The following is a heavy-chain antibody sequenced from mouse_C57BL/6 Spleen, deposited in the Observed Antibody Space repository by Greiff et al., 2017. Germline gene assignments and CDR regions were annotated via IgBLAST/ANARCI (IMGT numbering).Heavy chain of an antibody. V-gene: IGHV1-15*01. CDR3: TRCYYDYDHFDY. D-gene: IGHD2-4*01. J-gene: IGHJ2*01. CDR2: IDPETGGT. CDR1: GYTFTDYE. Sequence: QVHVKQSGAELVRPGASVTLSCKASGYTFTDYEMHWVKQTPVHGLEWIGAIDPETGGTAYNQKFKGKAILTADKSSSTAYMELRSLTSEDSAVYYCTRCYYDYDHFDYWGQGTTLTVSS.